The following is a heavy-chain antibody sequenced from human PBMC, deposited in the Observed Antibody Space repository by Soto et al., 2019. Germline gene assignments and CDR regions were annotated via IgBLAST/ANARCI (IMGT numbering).Heavy chain of an antibody. J-gene: IGHJ4*02. Sequence: EVQLVESGGGLVPPGRSLRLSCAASGFTFDDYAMHWVRQAPGKGLEWVSGISWNSGSIGYADSVKGRFTISRDNAKNSLNLQMNSLRAEDTALYYCAKDKTLSGWYAFDYWGQGTLVTVSS. V-gene: IGHV3-9*01. CDR3: AKDKTLSGWYAFDY. CDR2: ISWNSGSI. D-gene: IGHD6-19*01. CDR1: GFTFDDYA.